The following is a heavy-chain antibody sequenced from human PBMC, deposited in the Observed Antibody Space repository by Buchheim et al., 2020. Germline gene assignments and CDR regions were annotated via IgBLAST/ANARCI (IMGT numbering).Heavy chain of an antibody. CDR3: AKWKWDSSGYYYLSSDYFDY. CDR2: ISGSGGST. D-gene: IGHD3-22*01. CDR1: GFTFSSYA. V-gene: IGHV3-23*01. Sequence: EVQLLESGGGLVQPGGSLRLSCAASGFTFSSYAMSWVRQAPGKGLEWVSAISGSGGSTYYADSVKGRFTISRDNSKNTLYLQMNSLRAEDTAVYYCAKWKWDSSGYYYLSSDYFDYWGQGTL. J-gene: IGHJ4*02.